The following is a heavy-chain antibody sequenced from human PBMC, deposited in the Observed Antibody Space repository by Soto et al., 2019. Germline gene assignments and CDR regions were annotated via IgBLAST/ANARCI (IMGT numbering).Heavy chain of an antibody. V-gene: IGHV3-30*18. Sequence: GGSLRLSYAASGFTFSSYGMHWVRQAPGKGLEWVAVISYDGSNKYYADSVKGRFTISRDNSKNTLYLQMNSLRAEDTAVYYCANPDYYDSRRYFSWGQGPLVSVPS. CDR1: GFTFSSYG. CDR2: ISYDGSNK. CDR3: ANPDYYDSRRYFS. D-gene: IGHD3-22*01. J-gene: IGHJ4*02.